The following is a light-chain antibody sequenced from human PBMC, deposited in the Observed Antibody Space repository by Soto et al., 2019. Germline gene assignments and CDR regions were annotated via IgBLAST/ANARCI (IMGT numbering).Light chain of an antibody. CDR2: EVS. Sequence: QSVLTQPPSASFSPGQSVTISCTGTSSDVGRYNYISWYQQRPGKAPKLIIYEVSKRPSGVPDRLSGFKYGNTASLTVSGLQAEDEADYYCSSYAGNSRYVFGTGTKVTVL. V-gene: IGLV2-8*01. CDR1: SSDVGRYNY. J-gene: IGLJ1*01. CDR3: SSYAGNSRYV.